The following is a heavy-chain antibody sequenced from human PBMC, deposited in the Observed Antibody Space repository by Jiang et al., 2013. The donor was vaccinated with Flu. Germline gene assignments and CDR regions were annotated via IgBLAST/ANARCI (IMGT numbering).Heavy chain of an antibody. V-gene: IGHV4-4*07. D-gene: IGHD1-26*01. CDR2: SIPVGAP. Sequence: GLVKPSETLSLTCTVSGGSISSYYWSWIRQPAGRDWSGLGVSIPVGAPTTTPPSRVESPCQLDTSKNQFSLKLSSVTAADTAVYYCAREAEGVGGMDVWGQGTTVTVSS. CDR3: AREAEGVGGMDV. J-gene: IGHJ6*02. CDR1: GGSISSYY.